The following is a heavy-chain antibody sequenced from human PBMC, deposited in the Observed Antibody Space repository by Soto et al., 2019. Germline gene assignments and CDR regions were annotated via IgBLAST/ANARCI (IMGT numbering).Heavy chain of an antibody. J-gene: IGHJ4*02. D-gene: IGHD4-17*01. CDR1: GGSVSRGY. Sequence: PSETLSLTCSVSGGSVSRGYWSWTRQSPGKGLGWLGYFSYSGTPNYNPSLRSRASMSVDTSTNHLSLRLRSVTAADTAVYYCARGAGDYATPFGYWGQGSLVTVSS. CDR3: ARGAGDYATPFGY. V-gene: IGHV4-59*02. CDR2: FSYSGTP.